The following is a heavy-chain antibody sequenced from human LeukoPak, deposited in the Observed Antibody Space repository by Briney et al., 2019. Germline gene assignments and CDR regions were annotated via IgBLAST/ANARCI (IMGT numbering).Heavy chain of an antibody. J-gene: IGHJ4*02. V-gene: IGHV3-30*04. D-gene: IGHD1-7*01. Sequence: PGGSLRLSCAASGFTFSSYAMHWVRRAPGKGLEWVAVISYDGSNKYYADSVKGRFTISRDNSKNTLYLQMNSLRAEDTAVYYCAREGQLRAFDYWGRGTLVTVSS. CDR1: GFTFSSYA. CDR3: AREGQLRAFDY. CDR2: ISYDGSNK.